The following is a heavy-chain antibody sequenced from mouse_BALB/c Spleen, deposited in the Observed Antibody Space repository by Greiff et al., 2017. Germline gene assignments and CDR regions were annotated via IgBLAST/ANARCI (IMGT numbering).Heavy chain of an antibody. V-gene: IGHV3-6*02. CDR2: ISYDGSN. Sequence: ESGPGLVKPSQSLSLTCSVTGYSITSGYYWNWIRQFPGNKLEWMGYISYDGSNNYNPSLKNRISITRDTSKNQFFLKLNSVTTEDTATYYCARARSYYYGSSYVGYAMDYWGQGTSVTVSS. CDR1: GYSITSGYY. J-gene: IGHJ4*01. CDR3: ARARSYYYGSSYVGYAMDY. D-gene: IGHD1-1*01.